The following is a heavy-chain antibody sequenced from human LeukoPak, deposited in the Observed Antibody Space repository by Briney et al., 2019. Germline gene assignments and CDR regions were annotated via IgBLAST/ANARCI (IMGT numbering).Heavy chain of an antibody. CDR2: IYYTGST. CDR3: ARGRSNWGYWYFDL. D-gene: IGHD7-27*01. J-gene: IGHJ2*01. Sequence: SETLSLTCTVSGGSISSISSRNYYWGWIRQPPGKGLEWIGTIYYTGSTYDNLSLKSRVTISVDTSQNQFSLKLSSVTAADTAVYHCARGRSNWGYWYFDLWGRGTLVTVSS. V-gene: IGHV4-39*07. CDR1: GGSISSISSRNYY.